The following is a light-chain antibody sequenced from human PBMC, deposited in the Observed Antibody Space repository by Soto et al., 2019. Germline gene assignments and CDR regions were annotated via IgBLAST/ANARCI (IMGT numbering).Light chain of an antibody. V-gene: IGKV3-20*01. J-gene: IGKJ2*01. CDR1: QSVTGTN. Sequence: IVLTQSPVTLSLSPGEGATLSCRASQSVTGTNLAWYQQRAGQAPRLLIYDAVRRATGIPDRFSGSGSGTDFTLTISRLEPEDFAVYYCHQYGSSLGTFGQGTKLDIK. CDR3: HQYGSSLGT. CDR2: DAV.